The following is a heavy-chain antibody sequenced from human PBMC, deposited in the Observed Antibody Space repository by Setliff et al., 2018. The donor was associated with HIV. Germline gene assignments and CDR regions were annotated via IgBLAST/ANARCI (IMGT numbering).Heavy chain of an antibody. J-gene: IGHJ4*02. D-gene: IGHD6-6*01. V-gene: IGHV3-74*01. CDR2: INNDTTTM. Sequence: GESLRLSCVASGFTFSRYWMHWVRQAPGQGLVWVSGINNDTTTMTYADSVKGRFSISRDSTKNTLYLQMNGLRGEDTAVYYCVMFGISSGWGQGTQVTVSS. CDR1: GFTFSRYW. CDR3: VMFGISSG.